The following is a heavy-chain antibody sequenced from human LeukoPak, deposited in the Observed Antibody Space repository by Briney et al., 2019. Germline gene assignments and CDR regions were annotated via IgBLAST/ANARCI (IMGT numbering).Heavy chain of an antibody. Sequence: PGGSLRLSCAVSGFTFTDTYMTWIRQAPGKGLESLSYISPSGTDISYADSVKGRFTISRDNSKNTLYLQMNSLRAEDTALYYCARANRGLTLVRGVITPKLYSPLDYWGQGALVTVSS. CDR2: ISPSGTDI. J-gene: IGHJ4*02. CDR3: ARANRGLTLVRGVITPKLYSPLDY. CDR1: GFTFTDTY. D-gene: IGHD3-10*01. V-gene: IGHV3-11*04.